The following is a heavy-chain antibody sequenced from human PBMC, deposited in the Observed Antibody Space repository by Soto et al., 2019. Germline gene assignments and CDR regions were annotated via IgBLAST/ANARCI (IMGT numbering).Heavy chain of an antibody. CDR2: INHSGST. CDR1: GGSFSGYY. D-gene: IGHD1-7*01. Sequence: SETLSLTCAVYGGSFSGYYWSWIRQPPGKGLEWIGEINHSGSTNYNPSLKSRVTISVDTSKNQFSLKLSSVTAADTAVYYCARVLGITGTSEDNWFDPWGQGTLVTVSS. CDR3: ARVLGITGTSEDNWFDP. V-gene: IGHV4-34*01. J-gene: IGHJ5*02.